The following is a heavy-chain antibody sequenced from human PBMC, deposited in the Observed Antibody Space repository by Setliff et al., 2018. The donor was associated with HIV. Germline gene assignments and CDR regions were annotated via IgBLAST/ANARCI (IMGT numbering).Heavy chain of an antibody. CDR3: ARGKQWLPHVY. D-gene: IGHD6-19*01. CDR1: GGSFSGYY. Sequence: SETLSLTCAVYGGSFSGYYWAWIRQPPGKGLEWIGEINHSGSTNYNPSLKSRVTISIDTFKNQFSLNMSSVTTADTAVYYCARGKQWLPHVYWGQGTLVTVSS. J-gene: IGHJ4*02. CDR2: INHSGST. V-gene: IGHV4-34*01.